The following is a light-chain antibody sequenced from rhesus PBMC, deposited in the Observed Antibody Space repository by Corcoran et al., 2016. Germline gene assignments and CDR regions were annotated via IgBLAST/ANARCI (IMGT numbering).Light chain of an antibody. J-gene: IGKJ1*01. CDR1: QSLLPSAGRSY. CDR3: MQGIELPPT. V-gene: IGKV2-78*01. CDR2: LGF. Sequence: DIVMTQTPLSLPVTPGEPASISCRSSQSLLPSAGRSYLFWFLQKPGQSPPLLFYLGFNRASGVPDRFSGSGSGIDFNLKIGRVEAEDVGVYYCMQGIELPPTFGQGTKVEIK.